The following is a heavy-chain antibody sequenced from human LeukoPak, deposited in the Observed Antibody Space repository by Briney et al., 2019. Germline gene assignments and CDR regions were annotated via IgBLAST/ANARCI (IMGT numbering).Heavy chain of an antibody. V-gene: IGHV3-23*01. J-gene: IGHJ4*02. Sequence: PGGSLRLSCAASGFTFSSYAMSWVRQAPGKGLEWVSAISGSGGSTYYADSVKGRFAISRDNSKNTLYLQMNSLRAEDTAVYYCARAPKYYDILTGYDYWGQGTLVTVSS. CDR1: GFTFSSYA. D-gene: IGHD3-9*01. CDR3: ARAPKYYDILTGYDY. CDR2: ISGSGGST.